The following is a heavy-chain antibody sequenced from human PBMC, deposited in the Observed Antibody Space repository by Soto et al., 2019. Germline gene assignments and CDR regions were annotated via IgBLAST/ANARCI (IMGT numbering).Heavy chain of an antibody. J-gene: IGHJ2*01. CDR2: IYDSGST. CDR1: GGSISGGVGGLYY. CDR3: AREVIPLTTDWYFDL. D-gene: IGHD4-17*01. V-gene: IGHV4-30-4*01. Sequence: QLQLRESGPGLVKPSETLSLTCTVSGGSISGGVGGLYYWSWIRQPPVKGLEWIGYIYDSGSTYYSPSLKSQVTISVDTSKNQFSLRLSSVTAADTAVYYCAREVIPLTTDWYFDLWGRGTLVTVSS.